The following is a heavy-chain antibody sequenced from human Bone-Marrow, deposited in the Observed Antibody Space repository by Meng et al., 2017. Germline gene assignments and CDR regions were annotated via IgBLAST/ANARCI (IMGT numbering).Heavy chain of an antibody. D-gene: IGHD4-17*01. CDR1: GFTFSSYW. CDR2: ISYDGSNK. Sequence: GGSLRLSCAASGFTFSSYWMSWVRQAPGKGLEWVAVISYDGSNKYYADSVKGRFTISRDNSKNTLYLQMNSLRAEDTAVYYCATVTTGSWWYWGQGTLVTVSS. J-gene: IGHJ4*02. CDR3: ATVTTGSWWY. V-gene: IGHV3-30*03.